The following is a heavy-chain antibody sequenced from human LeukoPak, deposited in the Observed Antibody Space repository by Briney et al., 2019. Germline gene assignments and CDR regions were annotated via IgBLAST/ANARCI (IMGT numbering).Heavy chain of an antibody. CDR2: ISAYNGNT. V-gene: IGHV1-18*01. J-gene: IGHJ4*02. CDR3: ARGSLYYYYSRLHHDY. D-gene: IGHD3-22*01. Sequence: GASVKVSCKASGYTFTSYGISWVRQAPGQGLEWMGWISAYNGNTNYAQKLQGRVTMTTDTSTSTAYMELRSLRSDDTAVYYCARGSLYYYYSRLHHDYWGQGTLVTVSS. CDR1: GYTFTSYG.